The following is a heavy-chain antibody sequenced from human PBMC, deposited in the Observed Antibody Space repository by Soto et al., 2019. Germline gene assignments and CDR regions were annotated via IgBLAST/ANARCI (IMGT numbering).Heavy chain of an antibody. J-gene: IGHJ4*02. CDR2: IIPILGIA. D-gene: IGHD6-13*01. V-gene: IGHV1-69*02. Sequence: QVQLGQSGAEVKKPGSSVKVSCKASGGTFSSYTISWVRQAPGQGLEWMGRIIPILGIANYAQKFQGRVTITADKSTSTAYMELSSLRSEDTAVYYCARPGIAAGPNYFDYWGQGTLVTVSS. CDR1: GGTFSSYT. CDR3: ARPGIAAGPNYFDY.